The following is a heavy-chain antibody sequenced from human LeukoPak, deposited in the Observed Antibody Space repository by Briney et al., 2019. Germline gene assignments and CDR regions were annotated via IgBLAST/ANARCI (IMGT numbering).Heavy chain of an antibody. CDR1: GFTVSSNY. CDR2: IYSGGSA. Sequence: GGSLRLSCAASGFTVSSNYMTWVRQAPGKGLEWVSVIYSGGSAYYADSVKGRFTISRDNSKNTVYLQMNSLRAEDTAIYYCARIEYSTGWSFDYWGQGTLVTVSS. V-gene: IGHV3-53*01. D-gene: IGHD6-19*01. J-gene: IGHJ4*02. CDR3: ARIEYSTGWSFDY.